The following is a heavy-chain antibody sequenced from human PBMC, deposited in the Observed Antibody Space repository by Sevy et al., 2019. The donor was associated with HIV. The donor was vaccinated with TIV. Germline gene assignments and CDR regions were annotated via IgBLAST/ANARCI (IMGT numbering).Heavy chain of an antibody. CDR1: GYTLTELS. V-gene: IGHV1-24*01. Sequence: ASVKVSCKVSGYTLTELSMHWVRQAPGKGLEWMGGFDPEDGETIYAQKFQGRVTMTEDTSTDTAYMELSSLRSEDTAVYYCATRSDRPSNYYYYYGMDVWGQGTTVTVSS. CDR2: FDPEDGET. D-gene: IGHD3-22*01. CDR3: ATRSDRPSNYYYYYGMDV. J-gene: IGHJ6*02.